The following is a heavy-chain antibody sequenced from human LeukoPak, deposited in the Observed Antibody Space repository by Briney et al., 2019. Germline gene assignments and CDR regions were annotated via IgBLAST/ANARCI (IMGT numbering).Heavy chain of an antibody. CDR2: VSGSGSST. CDR1: GFTFSSYA. V-gene: IGHV3-23*01. J-gene: IGHJ4*02. Sequence: GGSLRLSCAASGFTFSSYAMNWARQAPGKGLEWGSSVSGSGSSTFYADSVKGRFTISRDNSKNTLYLQMNSLRAEDTAVYYCAKGLGSNWYFFDYWGQGTLVTVSS. D-gene: IGHD6-13*01. CDR3: AKGLGSNWYFFDY.